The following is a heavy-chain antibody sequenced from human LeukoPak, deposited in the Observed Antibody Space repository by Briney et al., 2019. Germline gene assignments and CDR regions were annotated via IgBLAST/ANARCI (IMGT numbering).Heavy chain of an antibody. CDR3: ARGIRGYCSGGSCAYYYYYYMDV. J-gene: IGHJ6*03. Sequence: PGGSLRLSCAASGFTFDDYAVHWVRQAPGKGLEWVSLISWDGGSTYYADSVKGRFTISRDNSKNSLYLQMNSLRAEDTALYYCARGIRGYCSGGSCAYYYYYYMDVWGKGTTVTVSS. CDR1: GFTFDDYA. D-gene: IGHD2-15*01. V-gene: IGHV3-43D*04. CDR2: ISWDGGST.